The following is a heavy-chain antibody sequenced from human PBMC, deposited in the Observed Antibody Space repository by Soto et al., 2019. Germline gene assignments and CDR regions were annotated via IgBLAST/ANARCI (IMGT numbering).Heavy chain of an antibody. D-gene: IGHD6-6*01. V-gene: IGHV4-34*01. CDR1: SGSFSGYY. Sequence: SETLSLTCSIYSGSFSGYYWSWIRQPPGKGLEWIGEISQSGNTNYSPSLKSRVSISIDTSKKQFSLNLASVPAADTAVYYCARAPKVSGSSQTRPDFWGQGTLGT. CDR3: ARAPKVSGSSQTRPDF. CDR2: ISQSGNT. J-gene: IGHJ4*02.